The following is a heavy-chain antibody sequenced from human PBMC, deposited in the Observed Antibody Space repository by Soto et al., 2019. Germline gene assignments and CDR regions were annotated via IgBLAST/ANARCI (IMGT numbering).Heavy chain of an antibody. CDR3: ASEGGDFWSGYGG. Sequence: VQLVESGGGGVQPGRSLRLSCAASGFTFSSYGMHWVRQAPGKGLEWVSAISGSGDNRYYADFVRGRFTISRDNSKSVVYLQMVSLTAEDSAVYFCASEGGDFWSGYGGRGQGTLVTVS. D-gene: IGHD3-3*01. CDR1: GFTFSSYG. V-gene: IGHV3-21*04. J-gene: IGHJ4*02. CDR2: ISGSGDNR.